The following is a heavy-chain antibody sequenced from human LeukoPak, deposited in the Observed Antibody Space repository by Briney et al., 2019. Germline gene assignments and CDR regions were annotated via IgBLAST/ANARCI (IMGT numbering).Heavy chain of an antibody. Sequence: SVKVSCKASGGTFSSYAISWVRQAPGQGLEWMGGITPIFGTANYAQEFQGRVTITADESTSTAYMELSSLRSEDTAVYYCAREWGGYSSGWYRPSYYYGMDVWGQGTTVTVSS. V-gene: IGHV1-69*01. CDR1: GGTFSSYA. D-gene: IGHD6-19*01. J-gene: IGHJ6*02. CDR3: AREWGGYSSGWYRPSYYYGMDV. CDR2: ITPIFGTA.